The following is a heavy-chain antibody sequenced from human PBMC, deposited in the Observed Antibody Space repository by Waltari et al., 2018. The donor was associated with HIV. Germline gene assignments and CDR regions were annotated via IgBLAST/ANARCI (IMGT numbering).Heavy chain of an antibody. CDR1: GFRFSDYN. J-gene: IGHJ5*02. Sequence: EVRLLESGGGLARSGGSLRLSCAASGFRFSDYNMNWGRRGPGKGLEWVASIGSLQNFIHYADSVKGRFTVSRDNAKNSLYLQMNSLTAEDTAVYYCARGPSSGWSWFDPWGQGTLVTVSS. CDR3: ARGPSSGWSWFDP. CDR2: IGSLQNFI. V-gene: IGHV3-21*01. D-gene: IGHD6-19*01.